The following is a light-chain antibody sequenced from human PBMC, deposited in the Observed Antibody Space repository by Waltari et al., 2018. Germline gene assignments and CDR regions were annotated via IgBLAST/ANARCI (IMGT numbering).Light chain of an antibody. CDR2: NDR. V-gene: IGLV3-21*02. J-gene: IGLJ2*01. Sequence: YVLTQPPSVSVAPGETARISCGGNNIGSKNVHWYQQKAGQAPVLVVYNDRDRPSGIPERFSGSNSGNTATLTISRVEAGDEADYYCQVWDTNSGEVFGGGTKVTVL. CDR3: QVWDTNSGEV. CDR1: NIGSKN.